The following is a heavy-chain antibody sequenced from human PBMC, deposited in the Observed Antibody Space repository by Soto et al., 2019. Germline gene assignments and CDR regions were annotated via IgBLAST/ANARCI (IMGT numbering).Heavy chain of an antibody. D-gene: IGHD3-3*01. V-gene: IGHV3-20*04. CDR2: INWNGGST. CDR1: GFTVEDYG. Sequence: GGSLGLCCAASGFTVEDYGMSWVRQAPGKGLEWVSGINWNGGSTGYADSVKGRFTISRDNAKNSLYLQMNSLRAEDTALYYCARDGVGFLSGYYLVVGDDYYGMDVWGQGTTVTVSS. CDR3: ARDGVGFLSGYYLVVGDDYYGMDV. J-gene: IGHJ6*02.